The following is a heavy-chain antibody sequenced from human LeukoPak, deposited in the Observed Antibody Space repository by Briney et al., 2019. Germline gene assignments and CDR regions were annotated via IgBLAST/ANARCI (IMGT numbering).Heavy chain of an antibody. CDR1: GFTFSSYA. CDR3: ARIMTTVTTVEY. Sequence: GGSLRLSCAASGFTFSSYAMSWVRQAPGKGLEWVSAISGSGDSTYYGDSVKGRFTISRDNSKNTLYLQMNSLRAEDTAVYYCARIMTTVTTVEYWGQGTLVTVSS. J-gene: IGHJ4*02. V-gene: IGHV3-23*01. D-gene: IGHD4-17*01. CDR2: ISGSGDST.